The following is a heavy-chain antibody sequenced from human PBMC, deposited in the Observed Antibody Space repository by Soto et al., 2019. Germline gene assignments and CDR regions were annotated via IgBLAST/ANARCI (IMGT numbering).Heavy chain of an antibody. Sequence: GGSLTLSCAASGFTFITAWMNWVRQAPGKGLEWVGRIKSKNDGGTTDYAAPVKGRFTISRDDSKNTVYLQMNSLRTEDTALYYCAADLPGHGGGYEFDYWGQGT. CDR2: IKSKNDGGTT. CDR1: GFTFITAW. CDR3: AADLPGHGGGYEFDY. V-gene: IGHV3-15*07. D-gene: IGHD2-15*01. J-gene: IGHJ4*01.